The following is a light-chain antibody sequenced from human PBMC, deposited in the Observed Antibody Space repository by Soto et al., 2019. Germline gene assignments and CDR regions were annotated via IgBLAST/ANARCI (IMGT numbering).Light chain of an antibody. Sequence: QSALTQPASVSGSPGQSITISCTGTSSDVGGYNYVSWYQQHPGKAPKLMIYDVSNRPSGVSNRFSGSKSGNTASLTISGLQAEDEADYSCSSYTRSSFYVFGTGTKVT. V-gene: IGLV2-14*01. CDR3: SSYTRSSFYV. CDR1: SSDVGGYNY. CDR2: DVS. J-gene: IGLJ1*01.